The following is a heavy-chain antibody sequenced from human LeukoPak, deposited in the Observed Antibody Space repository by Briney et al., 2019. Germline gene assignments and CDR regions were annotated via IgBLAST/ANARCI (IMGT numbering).Heavy chain of an antibody. CDR1: GGTFSSYA. CDR2: IIPIFGIA. V-gene: IGHV1-69*04. Sequence: SVKVSCKASGGTFSSYAISWVRQAPGQGLEWMGRIIPIFGIANYAQRFQGRVTITADKSTSTAYMELSSLRSEDTAVYYCARSRKSYCSGGSCYWFDYWGQGTLVTVSS. J-gene: IGHJ4*02. D-gene: IGHD2-15*01. CDR3: ARSRKSYCSGGSCYWFDY.